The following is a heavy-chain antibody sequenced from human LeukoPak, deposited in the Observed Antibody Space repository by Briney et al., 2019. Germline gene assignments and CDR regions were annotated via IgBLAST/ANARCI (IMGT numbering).Heavy chain of an antibody. Sequence: GGSLRLSCAASGFTVSSNEMSWVRQAPGKGLEWVSSISGGSTYYADSRKGRFTISRDNSKNTLHLQMNSLRAEDTAVYYCAKEGGERYFDWPADYWGQGTLVTVSS. CDR3: AKEGGERYFDWPADY. J-gene: IGHJ4*02. V-gene: IGHV3-38-3*01. D-gene: IGHD3-9*01. CDR1: GFTVSSNE. CDR2: ISGGST.